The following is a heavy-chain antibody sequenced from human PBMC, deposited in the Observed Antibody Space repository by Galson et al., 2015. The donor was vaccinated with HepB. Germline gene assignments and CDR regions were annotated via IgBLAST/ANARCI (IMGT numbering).Heavy chain of an antibody. CDR2: ISAYNGNT. J-gene: IGHJ4*02. CDR3: ARDSPPRRYCTNGVCPFDY. D-gene: IGHD2-8*01. Sequence: SVKVSCKASGYTFTSYGISWVRQAPGQGLEWMGWISAYNGNTNYAQKLQGRVTMTTDTSTSTAYMELRSLRSDDTAVYYCARDSPPRRYCTNGVCPFDYWGQGTLVTVSS. V-gene: IGHV1-18*04. CDR1: GYTFTSYG.